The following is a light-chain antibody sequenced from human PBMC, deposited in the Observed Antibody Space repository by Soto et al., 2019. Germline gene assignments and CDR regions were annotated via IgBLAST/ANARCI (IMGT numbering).Light chain of an antibody. V-gene: IGLV2-14*01. CDR3: SSYTSTGTPFV. J-gene: IGLJ1*01. CDR1: SSDLGGFDY. CDR2: EVN. Sequence: QSVLNQPASVSGSPGQAITISCTGTSSDLGGFDYVSWYQQRPGKAPKLLIYEVNRRPSGVSNRFSGSKSGNAASLTISGLQTEDEGDFFCSSYTSTGTPFVFGTGTKVTVL.